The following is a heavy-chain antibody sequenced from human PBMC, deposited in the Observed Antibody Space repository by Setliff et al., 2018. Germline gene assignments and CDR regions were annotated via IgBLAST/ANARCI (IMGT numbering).Heavy chain of an antibody. D-gene: IGHD3-3*01. CDR2: IYYSGST. CDR3: ARGYYNFLSGYYTPYYFDY. Sequence: SETLSLTCSVSGGSITSYYWSWIRQPPGNGLEYIGYIYYSGSTNSNPSLKSRVTISVDTSKNQFSLKLSSVTAADTAVYFCARGYYNFLSGYYTPYYFDYWGQGTLVTVSS. CDR1: GGSITSYY. J-gene: IGHJ4*02. V-gene: IGHV4-59*01.